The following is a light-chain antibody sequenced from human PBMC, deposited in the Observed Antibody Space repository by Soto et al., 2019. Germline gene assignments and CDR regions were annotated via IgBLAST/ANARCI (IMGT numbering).Light chain of an antibody. J-gene: IGKJ1*01. CDR1: QSVNSYY. V-gene: IGKV3-20*01. Sequence: EIVLTQSPGTLCLSQGERATLSCRASQSVNSYYLAWYQQKPGQAPRLLIYGASSRATGIPDRFSGSGSGTDFTLTISRLEPEDFALYYCQQYGSSSWTFGQGTKVQIK. CDR2: GAS. CDR3: QQYGSSSWT.